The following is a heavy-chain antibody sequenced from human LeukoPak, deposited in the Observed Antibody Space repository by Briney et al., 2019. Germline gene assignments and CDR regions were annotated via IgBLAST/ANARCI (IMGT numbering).Heavy chain of an antibody. CDR3: ARSKIYYDSTNRWFDP. D-gene: IGHD3-22*01. V-gene: IGHV4-34*01. CDR2: INHSGST. CDR1: GGSFSGYY. J-gene: IGHJ5*02. Sequence: PSETLSLTCAVYGGSFSGYYWSWIRQPPGKGLEWIGEINHSGSTNYNPSLKSRVTISVDTSKNQFSLKLSSVTAADTAVYYCARSKIYYDSTNRWFDPWGQGTLVTVSS.